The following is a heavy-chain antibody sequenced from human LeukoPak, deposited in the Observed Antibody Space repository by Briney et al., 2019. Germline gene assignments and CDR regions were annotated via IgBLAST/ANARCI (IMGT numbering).Heavy chain of an antibody. CDR2: ISSSSSYI. V-gene: IGHV3-21*01. J-gene: IGHJ6*02. D-gene: IGHD3-9*01. CDR3: ARSIGLTGGGVDV. Sequence: GGSLRLSCAASGFTFSSYSMNWVRQAPGKGLEWVSSISSSSSYIYYADSVKGRFTISRDNAKNSLYLQMNSLRAEDTAVYYCARSIGLTGGGVDVWGQGTTVTVSS. CDR1: GFTFSSYS.